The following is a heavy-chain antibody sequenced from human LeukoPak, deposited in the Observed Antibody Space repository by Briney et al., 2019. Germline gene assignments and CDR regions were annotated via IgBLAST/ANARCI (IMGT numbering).Heavy chain of an antibody. V-gene: IGHV3-7*01. CDR3: ARGGVKNGRNDF. Sequence: GGSLRLSCAASGFIFSAYWMSWVRQAPGKGLEGVANIKQDGSEKYYVDSVKGRFTISKDSAKNSLYLQMNSLSPEDTAVYYCARGGVKNGRNDFWGQGTLVTVSS. J-gene: IGHJ4*02. CDR1: GFIFSAYW. D-gene: IGHD1-14*01. CDR2: IKQDGSEK.